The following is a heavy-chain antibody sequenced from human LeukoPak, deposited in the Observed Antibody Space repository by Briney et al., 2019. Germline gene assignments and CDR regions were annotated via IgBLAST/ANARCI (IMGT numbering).Heavy chain of an antibody. V-gene: IGHV4-39*01. J-gene: IGHJ4*02. CDR3: VRQRGVGSWSFDY. CDR1: GDSISSDHYW. Sequence: SETLSLTCTVSGDSISSDHYWWGWIRQPPGKGLDWIGSIHYTGNTHYNPSLQSRVSVSVDTSRNQFSLKLTSVTAADTAVYYCVRQRGVGSWSFDYWGQGNLVTVSS. CDR2: IHYTGNT. D-gene: IGHD2-15*01.